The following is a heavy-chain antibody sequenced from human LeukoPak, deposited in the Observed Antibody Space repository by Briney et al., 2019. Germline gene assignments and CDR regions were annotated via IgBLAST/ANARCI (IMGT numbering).Heavy chain of an antibody. CDR1: GGSISSYY. J-gene: IGHJ3*02. Sequence: PSETLSLTCTVSGGSISSYYWSWIRQPPGKGLEWIGYIYYSGSTNYNPSLKSRVTMSVDTSKNQFSLKLSSVTAADTAVYYCASSLKDIVVIWDAFDIWGQGTMVTVSS. D-gene: IGHD2-2*01. CDR2: IYYSGST. V-gene: IGHV4-59*12. CDR3: ASSLKDIVVIWDAFDI.